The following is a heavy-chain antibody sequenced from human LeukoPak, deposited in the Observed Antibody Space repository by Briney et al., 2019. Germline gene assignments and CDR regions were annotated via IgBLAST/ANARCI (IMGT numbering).Heavy chain of an antibody. Sequence: PGGSLRLSCAASGFTFSSYAMSWVRQAPGKGLEWVSVISGGGGSTYYADSVKGRFTISRDSSKNTLYLQMNSLRAEDTAVYYCAKDRSGSYSGFDYWGQGTLVTVSS. CDR3: AKDRSGSYSGFDY. D-gene: IGHD1-26*01. J-gene: IGHJ4*02. CDR2: ISGGGGST. V-gene: IGHV3-23*01. CDR1: GFTFSSYA.